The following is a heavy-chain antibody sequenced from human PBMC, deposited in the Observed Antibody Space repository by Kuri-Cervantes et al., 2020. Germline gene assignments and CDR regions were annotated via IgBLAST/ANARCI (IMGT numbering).Heavy chain of an antibody. CDR2: INPSGGST. Sequence: GGSLRLSCAASGFTFSSYAMHWVRQAPGQGLEWMGIINPSGGSTSYAQKFQGRVTMTRDTSTSTVYMELSSLRSEDTAVYYCASYTTRSTGDYWGQGTLVTVSS. CDR3: ASYTTRSTGDY. J-gene: IGHJ4*02. V-gene: IGHV1-46*01. D-gene: IGHD1-1*01. CDR1: GFTFSSYA.